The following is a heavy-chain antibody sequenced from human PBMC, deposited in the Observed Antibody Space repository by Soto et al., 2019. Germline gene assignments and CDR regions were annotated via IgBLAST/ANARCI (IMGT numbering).Heavy chain of an antibody. CDR3: ASVVRYFDWLSVGADV. Sequence: GGSLRLSCAASGFTFSDYYMSWIRQAPGKGLEWVSYISSSGSTIYYADSVKGRFTISRDNAKNSLYLQMNSLRAEDTAVYYCASVVRYFDWLSVGADVWGKGTTVTVSS. D-gene: IGHD3-9*01. J-gene: IGHJ6*04. CDR2: ISSSGSTI. V-gene: IGHV3-11*01. CDR1: GFTFSDYY.